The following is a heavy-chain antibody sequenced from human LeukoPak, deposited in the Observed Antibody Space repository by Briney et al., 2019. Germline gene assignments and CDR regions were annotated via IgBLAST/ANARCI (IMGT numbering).Heavy chain of an antibody. CDR1: GFTFSSYA. Sequence: GGSLRLSCAASGFTFSSYAMSWVRQAPGKGLEWVSSISSSSSYIYYADSVKGRFAISRDNAKNSLYLQMNSLRAEDTAVYYCARSRKVVPSPYYFDYWGQGTLVTVSS. CDR2: ISSSSSYI. CDR3: ARSRKVVPSPYYFDY. V-gene: IGHV3-21*01. D-gene: IGHD2-15*01. J-gene: IGHJ4*02.